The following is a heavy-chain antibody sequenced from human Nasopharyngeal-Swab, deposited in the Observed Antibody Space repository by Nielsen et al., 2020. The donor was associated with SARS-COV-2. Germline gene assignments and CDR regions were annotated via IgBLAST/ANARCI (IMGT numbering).Heavy chain of an antibody. CDR1: GYTFTSYG. D-gene: IGHD2-2*01. Sequence: ASVKVSCKASGYTFTSYGISWVRQAPGQGLEWMGRINPNSGGTNYAQKFQGRVTMTRDTSISTAYMELSRLRSDDTAVYYCARDMARYCSSTSCYAPGAYYYYGMDVWGQGTTVTVSS. CDR2: INPNSGGT. J-gene: IGHJ6*02. CDR3: ARDMARYCSSTSCYAPGAYYYYGMDV. V-gene: IGHV1-2*06.